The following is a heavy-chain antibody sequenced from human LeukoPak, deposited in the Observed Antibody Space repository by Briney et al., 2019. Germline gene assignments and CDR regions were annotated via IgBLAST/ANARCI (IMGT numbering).Heavy chain of an antibody. J-gene: IGHJ4*02. Sequence: SQTLSLTCTVSGGSISSGGYYWSWIRQHPGQGLEWIGYIYYSGSTYYNPSLKSRVTISLDTSKNQFSLKLTSVTAADTAVYYCARGPTAELDYWGQGTLVTVSS. CDR3: ARGPTAELDY. CDR2: IYYSGST. CDR1: GGSISSGGYY. V-gene: IGHV4-31*03.